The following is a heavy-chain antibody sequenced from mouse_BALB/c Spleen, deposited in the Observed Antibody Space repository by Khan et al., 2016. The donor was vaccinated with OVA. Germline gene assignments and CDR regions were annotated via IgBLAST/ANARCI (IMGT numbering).Heavy chain of an antibody. Sequence: DLVKPGASVKLSCKASGYTFTSYWINWIKQRPGQGLEWIGRISPGSGTPYYNEMFKGKATLTVDTSSSTAYIQLSSLSSEDSAVYSCARENYYGSSHYAMAYWGQGTSVTVSS. J-gene: IGHJ4*01. CDR1: GYTFTSYW. CDR3: ARENYYGSSHYAMAY. CDR2: ISPGSGTP. D-gene: IGHD1-1*01. V-gene: IGHV1S41*01.